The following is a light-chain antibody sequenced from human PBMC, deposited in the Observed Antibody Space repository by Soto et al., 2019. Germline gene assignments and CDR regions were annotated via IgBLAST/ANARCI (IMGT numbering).Light chain of an antibody. J-gene: IGKJ3*01. V-gene: IGKV3-11*01. CDR2: DAS. Sequence: EIVLTQSPATLSLSPGERATLSCRASQTVSSYLAWYQQKPGQAPRLLIYDASNRATGIPARFSGSGSGTDFTLNISSLEPEDLAVYYCQQRSRWPITFGPGTKVDIK. CDR3: QQRSRWPIT. CDR1: QTVSSY.